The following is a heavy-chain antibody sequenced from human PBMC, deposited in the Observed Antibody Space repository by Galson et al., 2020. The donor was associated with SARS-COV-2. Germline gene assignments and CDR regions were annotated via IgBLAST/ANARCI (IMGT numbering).Heavy chain of an antibody. D-gene: IGHD5-12*01. Sequence: GESLKISCAASGFTFSSYAMHWVRQAPGKGLEYVSVISFNGGSTYYANSVNGRFTISRDNSKNMLYLQMGSLRTEDMAVYYCAKGSAYSGYDGYYFGYWGQGTRVTVSA. V-gene: IGHV3-64*01. J-gene: IGHJ4*02. CDR3: AKGSAYSGYDGYYFGY. CDR2: ISFNGGST. CDR1: GFTFSSYA.